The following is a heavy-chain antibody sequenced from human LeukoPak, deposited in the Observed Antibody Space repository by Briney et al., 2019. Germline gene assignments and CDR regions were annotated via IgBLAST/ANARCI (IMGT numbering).Heavy chain of an antibody. CDR3: AKRERERISWYFFDY. V-gene: IGHV3-23*01. J-gene: IGHJ4*02. Sequence: GGSLRLSCSASGFTFRNYAMSWVRQAPGTGLEWVSAIGSSGSSTYYADSVKGRFTISRDNSKDTLYLQMNSLRAEDTAVYYCAKRERERISWYFFDYWGQGTLVTVSS. CDR1: GFTFRNYA. D-gene: IGHD6-13*01. CDR2: IGSSGSST.